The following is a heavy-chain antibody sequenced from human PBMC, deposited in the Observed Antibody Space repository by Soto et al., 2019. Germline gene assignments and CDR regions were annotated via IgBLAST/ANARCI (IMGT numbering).Heavy chain of an antibody. J-gene: IGHJ6*02. Sequence: GGSLRLSCAASGFTFSNAWMNWVRQAPGKGLEWVGRIKSKTDGGTTDYAAPVKGRFTISRDDSKNTLYLQMNSLKTEDTAVYYCTSRGAGSYYYYYGMDVWGQGTTVTVSS. V-gene: IGHV3-15*07. D-gene: IGHD3-10*01. CDR1: GFTFSNAW. CDR3: TSRGAGSYYYYYGMDV. CDR2: IKSKTDGGTT.